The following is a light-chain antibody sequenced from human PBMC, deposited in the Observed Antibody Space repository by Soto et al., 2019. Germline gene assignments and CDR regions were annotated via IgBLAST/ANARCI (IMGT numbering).Light chain of an antibody. CDR3: QSYDSSLSGYV. V-gene: IGLV1-40*01. CDR2: GNN. CDR1: SPNIGAGFD. Sequence: QAVVTQPPSVSGAPGQRVTISCTGSSPNIGAGFDVHWYQQLPGTAPKLVIYGNNNRPSGVPDRFSGSKSGTSASLAITGLQAEDEADYYCQSYDSSLSGYVFGTGT. J-gene: IGLJ1*01.